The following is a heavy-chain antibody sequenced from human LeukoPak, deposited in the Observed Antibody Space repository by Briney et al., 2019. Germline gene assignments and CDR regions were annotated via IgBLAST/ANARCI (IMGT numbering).Heavy chain of an antibody. J-gene: IGHJ6*03. CDR2: VYFSGST. CDR1: GASINVYY. Sequence: SETLSLTSPVSGASINVYYWSWIRQPPGERPEWIGYVYFSGSTNYNPSLKSRVTISVDRSKNQFSLKLTSVTAADTAVYYCARDDCRGSTSCWNYYYYYYMDVWGKGTTVTVSS. V-gene: IGHV4-59*01. D-gene: IGHD2-2*01. CDR3: ARDDCRGSTSCWNYYYYYYMDV.